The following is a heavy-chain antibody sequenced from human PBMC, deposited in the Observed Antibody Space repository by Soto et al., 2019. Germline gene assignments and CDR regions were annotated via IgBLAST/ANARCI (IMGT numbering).Heavy chain of an antibody. D-gene: IGHD3-10*01. V-gene: IGHV3-30-3*01. Sequence: QVQLVESGGGVVQPGRSLRLSCAASGFTFSSYAMHWVRQAPGKGLEWVAVISYDGSNKYYADSVKGRFTISRDNSKNPLYLQMNCLRAEDTAVYYCARDPMGRYYGSGSYYFDYGGQGTLVTVSS. J-gene: IGHJ4*02. CDR3: ARDPMGRYYGSGSYYFDY. CDR1: GFTFSSYA. CDR2: ISYDGSNK.